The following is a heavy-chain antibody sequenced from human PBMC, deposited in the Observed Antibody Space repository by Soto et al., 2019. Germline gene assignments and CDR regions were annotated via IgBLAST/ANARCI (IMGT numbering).Heavy chain of an antibody. Sequence: SETLSLTCTVSGGSISSGDYYWSWIRQPPGKGLEWIGYIYYSGSTYYNPSLKSRVTISVDTSKNQFSLKLSSVTAADTAVYYCANFDLYGSGSYLGWGQGTLVNVS. CDR1: GGSISSGDYY. CDR3: ANFDLYGSGSYLG. V-gene: IGHV4-30-4*01. D-gene: IGHD3-10*01. J-gene: IGHJ4*02. CDR2: IYYSGST.